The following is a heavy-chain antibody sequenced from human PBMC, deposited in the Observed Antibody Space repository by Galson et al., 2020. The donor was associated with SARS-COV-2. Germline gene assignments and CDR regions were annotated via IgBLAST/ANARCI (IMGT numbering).Heavy chain of an antibody. D-gene: IGHD4-17*01. CDR2: IYYSGST. CDR3: ARYSNDYGDYLDAFDI. CDR1: GGSISSYY. Sequence: SETLSLTCTVSGGSISSYYWSWIRQPPGKGLEWIGYIYYSGSTNYNPSLKSRVTISVDTSKNQFSLKLSSVTAADTAVYYCARYSNDYGDYLDAFDIWGQGTMVTVSS. J-gene: IGHJ3*02. V-gene: IGHV4-59*13.